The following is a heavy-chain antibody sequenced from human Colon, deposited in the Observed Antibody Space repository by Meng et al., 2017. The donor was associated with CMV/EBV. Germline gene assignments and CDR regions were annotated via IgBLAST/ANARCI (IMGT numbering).Heavy chain of an antibody. CDR2: IKQPGREK. CDR1: GFMFSYYW. Sequence: GESLKISCEGSGFMFSYYWMTWVRQAPGKGLEWVATIKQPGREKFYADSVKGRFTISRDNGKNLVFLQMNSLRNEDTGVYYCARDLTTDYNYYYGMDVWGHGTTVTVSS. D-gene: IGHD1-14*01. CDR3: ARDLTTDYNYYYGMDV. J-gene: IGHJ6*02. V-gene: IGHV3-7*01.